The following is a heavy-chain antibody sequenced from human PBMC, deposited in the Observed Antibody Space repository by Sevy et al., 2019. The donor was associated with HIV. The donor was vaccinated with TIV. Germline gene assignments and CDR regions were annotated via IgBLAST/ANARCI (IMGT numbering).Heavy chain of an antibody. Sequence: GGSLRLSCAASGFTFSNYAMSWVRQAPGKGLEWVANIKQDGSEKYYVDSVKGRFTISRDNAKNSLYLQMNSLRAEDTAVYYCARDPGYCTNGVCFNWFDPWGQGTLVTVSS. CDR2: IKQDGSEK. CDR1: GFTFSNYA. V-gene: IGHV3-7*01. J-gene: IGHJ5*02. CDR3: ARDPGYCTNGVCFNWFDP. D-gene: IGHD2-8*01.